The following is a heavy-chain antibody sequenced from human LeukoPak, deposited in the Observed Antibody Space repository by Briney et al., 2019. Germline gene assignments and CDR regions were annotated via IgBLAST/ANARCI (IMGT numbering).Heavy chain of an antibody. D-gene: IGHD1/OR15-1a*01. V-gene: IGHV3-23*01. Sequence: GGSLRLSCAASGFTFSKFPMGWVRQAPGRGLEWVSAISASGDVTFYADSLRGRFTISRDNSKSTLYLQMNDLRAEDTAIFYCAKSLFTSATGTGRAFHIWGQGTRVTVSS. J-gene: IGHJ3*02. CDR2: ISASGDVT. CDR3: AKSLFTSATGTGRAFHI. CDR1: GFTFSKFP.